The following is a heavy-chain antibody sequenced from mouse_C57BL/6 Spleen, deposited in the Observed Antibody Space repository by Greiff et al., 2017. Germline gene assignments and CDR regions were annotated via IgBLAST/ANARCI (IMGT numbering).Heavy chain of an antibody. CDR3: ARDHGGFAY. J-gene: IGHJ3*01. CDR2: ISSGSSTI. CDR1: GFTFSDYG. V-gene: IGHV5-17*01. Sequence: EVKLMESGGGLVKPGGSLKLSCAASGFTFSDYGMHWVRQAPEKGLEWVAYISSGSSTIYYADTVKGRFTISRDNAKNTLFLQRTSLRSEDTAMYYCARDHGGFAYWGQGTLVTVSA.